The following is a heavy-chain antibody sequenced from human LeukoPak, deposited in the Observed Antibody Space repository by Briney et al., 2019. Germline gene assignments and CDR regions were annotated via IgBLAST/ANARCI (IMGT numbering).Heavy chain of an antibody. CDR2: IKEDGSEK. CDR1: GFTFSSYS. V-gene: IGHV3-7*01. CDR3: AKERRACGGDCYFFDY. D-gene: IGHD2-21*02. Sequence: GGSLRLSCAASGFTFSSYSMNWVRQAPGKGLEWVANIKEDGSEKKYVDSVKGRFTISRDNAKNSLYLQINSLRAEDTAVYYCAKERRACGGDCYFFDYWGQGTLVTVSS. J-gene: IGHJ4*02.